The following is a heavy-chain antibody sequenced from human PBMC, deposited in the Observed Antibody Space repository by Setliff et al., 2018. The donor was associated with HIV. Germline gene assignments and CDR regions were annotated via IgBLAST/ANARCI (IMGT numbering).Heavy chain of an antibody. CDR1: GFSFRNYA. V-gene: IGHV3-23*01. D-gene: IGHD3-22*01. Sequence: GSLRLSCTASGFSFRNYAMSWVRQAPGKGLEWVSAISGRGDNTYYADSVKGRFTISRDNSKDTMFLQMNSVRAEDTAVYYCAKDGEYHDSSGFSYWGQGTLVTVSS. J-gene: IGHJ4*02. CDR3: AKDGEYHDSSGFSY. CDR2: ISGRGDNT.